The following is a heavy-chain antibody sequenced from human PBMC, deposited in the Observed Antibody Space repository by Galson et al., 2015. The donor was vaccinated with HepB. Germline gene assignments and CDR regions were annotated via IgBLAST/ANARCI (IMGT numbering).Heavy chain of an antibody. CDR1: GFTFTTYA. CDR2: ISYDGTNK. D-gene: IGHD5-12*01. V-gene: IGHV3-30-3*01. J-gene: IGHJ4*02. CDR3: AREAGRISAYEEGYFDY. Sequence: SLRLSCAASGFTFTTYAMHWVRQAPGKGLEWVALISYDGTNKYYADSVKGRFTISRDNSKNTLYLQMNSLRAEDTAVYYCAREAGRISAYEEGYFDYWGQGTLVTVSS.